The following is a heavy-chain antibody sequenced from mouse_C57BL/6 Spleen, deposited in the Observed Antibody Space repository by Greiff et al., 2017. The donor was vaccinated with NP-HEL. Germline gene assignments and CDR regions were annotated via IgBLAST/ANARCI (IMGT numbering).Heavy chain of an antibody. V-gene: IGHV5-4*03. CDR2: ISDGGSYT. CDR1: GFTFSSYA. CDR3: ARDDGYYRAWFAY. J-gene: IGHJ3*01. Sequence: EVKLMESGGGLVKPGGSLKLSCAASGFTFSSYAMSWVRQTPEKRLEWVATISDGGSYTYYPDNVKGRFTISRDNAKNNLYLQMSHLKSEDTAMYYCARDDGYYRAWFAYWGQGTLVTVSA. D-gene: IGHD2-3*01.